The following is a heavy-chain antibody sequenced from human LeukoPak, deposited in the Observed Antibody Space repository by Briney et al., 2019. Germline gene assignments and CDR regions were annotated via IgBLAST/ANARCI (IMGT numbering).Heavy chain of an antibody. Sequence: PGGSLRLSCAASGFTFSNYAMHWVRQAPGKGLEWVAVISYDGSNKYYADSVKGRFTISRDNSRNTLYLQMNSLRAEDTAVYYCAKGPLLWNWGQGTLVTVSS. J-gene: IGHJ4*02. CDR2: ISYDGSNK. CDR1: GFTFSNYA. D-gene: IGHD2/OR15-2a*01. V-gene: IGHV3-30*04. CDR3: AKGPLLWN.